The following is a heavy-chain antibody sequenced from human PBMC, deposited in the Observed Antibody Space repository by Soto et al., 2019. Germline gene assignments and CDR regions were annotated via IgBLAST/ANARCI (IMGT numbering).Heavy chain of an antibody. CDR3: AKGGVEWPGPLFDY. CDR2: ISYDGSNK. CDR1: GFTFSSYG. V-gene: IGHV3-30*18. D-gene: IGHD2-8*01. J-gene: IGHJ4*02. Sequence: PGGSLILSCAASGFTFSSYGMHWVRQAPGKGLEWVAVISYDGSNKYYADSVKGRFTISRDNSKNTLYLQMNSLRAEDTAVYYCAKGGVEWPGPLFDYWGQGTLVTVSS.